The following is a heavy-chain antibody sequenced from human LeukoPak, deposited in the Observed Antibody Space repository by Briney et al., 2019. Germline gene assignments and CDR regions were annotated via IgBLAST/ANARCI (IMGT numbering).Heavy chain of an antibody. Sequence: PGRSLRLSCAASGFTFSSYGMHWVRQAPGKGREWVAVIWYDGSNKYYADSVKGRFTSSRDNSKNTLYLQMNSLRAEDTAVYYCARNYGSGSYYPDYWGQGTLVTVSS. J-gene: IGHJ4*02. D-gene: IGHD3-10*01. V-gene: IGHV3-33*01. CDR2: IWYDGSNK. CDR1: GFTFSSYG. CDR3: ARNYGSGSYYPDY.